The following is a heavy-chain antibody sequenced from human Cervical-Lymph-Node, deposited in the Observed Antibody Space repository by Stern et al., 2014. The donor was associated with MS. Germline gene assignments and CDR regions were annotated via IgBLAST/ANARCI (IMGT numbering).Heavy chain of an antibody. J-gene: IGHJ4*02. CDR1: GFEISSYG. CDR2: IWYDGSKK. CDR3: TGVNYDILTGYYSDY. V-gene: IGHV3-33*01. D-gene: IGHD3-9*01. Sequence: VQLLESGGGVVQPGRSLKLSCAASGFEISSYGIHWVRQAPGKGLEWVAVIWYDGSKKFYAEFVKGRFTISRDNSKNTGYLQMNSLRAEDTAVYYCTGVNYDILTGYYSDYWGQGTLVTVSS.